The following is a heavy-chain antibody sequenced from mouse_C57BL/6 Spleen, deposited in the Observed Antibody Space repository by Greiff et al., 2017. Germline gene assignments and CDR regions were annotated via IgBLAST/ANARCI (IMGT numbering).Heavy chain of an antibody. CDR3: AKYGSSYHYFDY. J-gene: IGHJ2*01. D-gene: IGHD1-1*01. Sequence: EVQRVESGGGLVKPGGSLKLSCAASGFTFSSYAMSWVRQTPEKRLEWVATISDGGSYTYYPDNVKGRFTISRDNAKNNLYLQMSHLKSEDTAMYYCAKYGSSYHYFDYWGQGTTLTVSS. CDR1: GFTFSSYA. CDR2: ISDGGSYT. V-gene: IGHV5-4*01.